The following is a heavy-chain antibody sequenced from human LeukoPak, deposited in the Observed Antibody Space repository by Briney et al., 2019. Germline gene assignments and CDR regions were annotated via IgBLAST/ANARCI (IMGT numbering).Heavy chain of an antibody. CDR2: ISSGSSTI. CDR1: GFTFNSYS. V-gene: IGHV3-48*01. CDR3: ARVNYYHYMDV. J-gene: IGHJ6*03. Sequence: GGSLRLSSAASGFTFNSYSMNWVRQAPGKGLEWVSYISSGSSTIHYADSVKGRFTISRDNAKNSLYLQMNSLRAEDTAVYYCARVNYYHYMDVWGKGTTVTVSS.